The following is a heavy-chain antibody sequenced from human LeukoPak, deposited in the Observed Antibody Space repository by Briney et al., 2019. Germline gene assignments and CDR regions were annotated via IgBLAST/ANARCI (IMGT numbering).Heavy chain of an antibody. J-gene: IGHJ4*02. CDR2: IYYSGST. Sequence: SETLSLTCTVSGGSISSSSYYWGWIRQPPGKGLEWIGSIYYSGSTYYNPSLKSRVTISVDTSKNQFSLKLSSVTAADTAVYYCARGRGNEVAGDYWGQGTLVTVSS. CDR1: GGSISSSSYY. D-gene: IGHD1-1*01. V-gene: IGHV4-39*07. CDR3: ARGRGNEVAGDY.